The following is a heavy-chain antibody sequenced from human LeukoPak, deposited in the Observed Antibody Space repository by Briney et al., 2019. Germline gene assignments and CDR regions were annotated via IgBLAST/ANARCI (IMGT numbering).Heavy chain of an antibody. CDR3: ARDSLRYSRGYYGMDV. Sequence: WGSLRLSCAASGFTFSSYAMHWVRQAPGKGLEWVAVISYDGSNKYYADSVKGRFTISRDNSKNTLYLQMNSLRAVDTAVYYCARDSLRYSRGYYGMDVWGQGTTVTVSS. CDR2: ISYDGSNK. J-gene: IGHJ6*02. CDR1: GFTFSSYA. D-gene: IGHD6-13*01. V-gene: IGHV3-30-3*01.